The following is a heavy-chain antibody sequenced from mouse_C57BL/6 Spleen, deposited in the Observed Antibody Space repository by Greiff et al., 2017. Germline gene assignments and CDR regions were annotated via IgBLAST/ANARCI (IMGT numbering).Heavy chain of an antibody. Sequence: QVQLQQPGAELVKPGASVKLSCKASGYTFTSYWMHWVKQRPGRGLEWIGRIDPNSGGTKYNEKFKSKATLTVDKPSSTAYMQLSSLTSEDSAVYYCARSLYYGSSGGYFDVWGTGTTVTVSS. CDR2: IDPNSGGT. D-gene: IGHD1-1*01. J-gene: IGHJ1*03. CDR3: ARSLYYGSSGGYFDV. V-gene: IGHV1-72*01. CDR1: GYTFTSYW.